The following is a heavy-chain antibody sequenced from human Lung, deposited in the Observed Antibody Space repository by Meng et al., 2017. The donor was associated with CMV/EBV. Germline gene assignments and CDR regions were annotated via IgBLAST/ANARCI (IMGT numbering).Heavy chain of an antibody. J-gene: IGHJ4*02. CDR1: GFIFSSYG. D-gene: IGHD4-23*01. CDR3: AKDGGGKATSRIDY. V-gene: IGHV3-30*02. Sequence: GESLKISCAASGFIFSSYGMHWVRQAPGKGLEWVAFIRYDGSNKYYADSVKGRFTISRDNSKNTLYLQMNSLRAEDTAVYYCAKDGGGKATSRIDYWGQGTLVTVSS. CDR2: IRYDGSNK.